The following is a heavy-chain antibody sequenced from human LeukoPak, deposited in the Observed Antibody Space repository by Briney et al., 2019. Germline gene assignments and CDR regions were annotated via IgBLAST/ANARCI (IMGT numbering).Heavy chain of an antibody. J-gene: IGHJ4*02. CDR3: AFLTTSDY. CDR2: IRYDGSNK. D-gene: IGHD1-14*01. Sequence: GGSLRLSCAASGFTFSSYGIPWVRQAPGKGREWVAFIRYDGSNKYYADAVKGRFTITRDNSKNTLYLQMNSLRAEDTAVYYCAFLTTSDYWGQGTLVTVSS. CDR1: GFTFSSYG. V-gene: IGHV3-30*02.